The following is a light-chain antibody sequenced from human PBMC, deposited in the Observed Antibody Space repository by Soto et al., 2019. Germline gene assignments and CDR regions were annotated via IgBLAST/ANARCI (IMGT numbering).Light chain of an antibody. V-gene: IGKV3-15*01. Sequence: EIVMTQSPATLSVSPGERVTLSCRASQSVSSNLAWYQQKPGQAPGLLIYGASTRATGIPARFSGSGSGTEFTLTISSLQSEDFAVYYCQQYKNWPPLYTFGQGTKLQI. CDR3: QQYKNWPPLYT. CDR2: GAS. CDR1: QSVSSN. J-gene: IGKJ2*01.